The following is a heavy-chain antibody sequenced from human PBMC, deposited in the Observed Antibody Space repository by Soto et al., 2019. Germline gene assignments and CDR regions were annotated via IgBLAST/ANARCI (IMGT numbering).Heavy chain of an antibody. J-gene: IGHJ4*02. V-gene: IGHV1-3*01. D-gene: IGHD5-18*01. Sequence: HVELVQSGTDVKKPGASVTISCKASGYTFTDYALHWVRQAPGQRLEWMGWMNAGVGNTLYSQKFQGRITITRDTSASTAYMELNSLKSEDTAIYYCARDTGYTFGSLNYWGPGTLVTVSS. CDR2: MNAGVGNT. CDR3: ARDTGYTFGSLNY. CDR1: GYTFTDYA.